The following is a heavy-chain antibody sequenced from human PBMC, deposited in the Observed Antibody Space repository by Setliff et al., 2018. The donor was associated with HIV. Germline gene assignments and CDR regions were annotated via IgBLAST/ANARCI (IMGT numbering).Heavy chain of an antibody. CDR3: ARIDPGKYWSSDY. D-gene: IGHD2-8*02. J-gene: IGHJ4*02. CDR1: GGSISSGGYY. CDR2: IYGTGST. V-gene: IGHV4-61*02. Sequence: PSETLSLTCTVSGGSISSGGYYWSWIRQPAGKGLEWIGRIYGTGSTTYSPSLESRVTMSIDRSNNLFSLELTSVTAADTAVYYCARIDPGKYWSSDYWGPGTLVTVSS.